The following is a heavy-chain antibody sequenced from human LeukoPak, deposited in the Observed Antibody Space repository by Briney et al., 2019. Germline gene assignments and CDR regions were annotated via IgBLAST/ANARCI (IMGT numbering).Heavy chain of an antibody. Sequence: ASVTVSFTASGYTFTSYYMHWVRQAPGQGLEWMGIINPNVGSTTYAQKFQGRVTMTRDTSTSTVYMELSSLRSEDTAVFYCARSIGDYPTNYYFDYWGQGTLVTVSS. J-gene: IGHJ4*02. CDR3: ARSIGDYPTNYYFDY. CDR1: GYTFTSYY. V-gene: IGHV1-46*01. CDR2: INPNVGST. D-gene: IGHD2-21*01.